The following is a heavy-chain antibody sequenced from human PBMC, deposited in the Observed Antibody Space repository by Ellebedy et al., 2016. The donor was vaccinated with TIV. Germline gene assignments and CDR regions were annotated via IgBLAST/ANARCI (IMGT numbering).Heavy chain of an antibody. Sequence: PGGSLRLSCAASGFTFDDYGMTWVRQVPGKGLDWVSGIDWNGGTTAYVDSVKGRFTISRDNAKNSLYLQMSSLRAEDTAFYYCARAYGSRAAGGFNIWGQGTMVTVSS. D-gene: IGHD3-10*01. CDR3: ARAYGSRAAGGFNI. CDR2: IDWNGGTT. CDR1: GFTFDDYG. V-gene: IGHV3-20*04. J-gene: IGHJ3*02.